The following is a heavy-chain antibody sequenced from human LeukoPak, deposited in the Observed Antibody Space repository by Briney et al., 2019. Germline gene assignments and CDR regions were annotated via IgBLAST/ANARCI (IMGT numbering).Heavy chain of an antibody. V-gene: IGHV4-38-2*02. CDR1: GYSISSGYY. Sequence: PSETLSLTCTVSGYSISSGYYWSWIRQPPGKGLEWIGEINHSGSTNYNPSLKSRVTISVDTSKNQFSLKLSSVTAADTAVYYCARGRVSGSDRGRFDYWGQGTLVTVSS. J-gene: IGHJ4*02. CDR3: ARGRVSGSDRGRFDY. D-gene: IGHD1-26*01. CDR2: INHSGST.